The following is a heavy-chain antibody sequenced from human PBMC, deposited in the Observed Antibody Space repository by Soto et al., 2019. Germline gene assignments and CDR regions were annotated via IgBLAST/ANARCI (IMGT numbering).Heavy chain of an antibody. J-gene: IGHJ4*02. CDR2: ISSSSNTI. CDR1: GFTFSSYS. V-gene: IGHV3-48*02. Sequence: GSLRLSCAASGFTFSSYSMNWVRQAPGKGLEWLSYISSSSNTIFYADSVKGRFTISRDSANSSLYLQLNSLRDDDTAVYFCARGLGWRRGPFDFWGQGXPVTVYS. D-gene: IGHD2-21*01. CDR3: ARGLGWRRGPFDF.